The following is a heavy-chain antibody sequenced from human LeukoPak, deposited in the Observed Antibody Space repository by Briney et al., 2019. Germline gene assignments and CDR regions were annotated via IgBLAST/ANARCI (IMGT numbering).Heavy chain of an antibody. D-gene: IGHD3-10*01. J-gene: IGHJ4*01. Sequence: PSETLSLTCTVSGGSISTYYWSWIRQPPGKGLEWIGYISYSGSTKFNPSLRSRVTISADTSKNQISLKLNSVTAADTAVYYCARDLADGSGSYYSRPLGYWGQGTLVTVSS. CDR2: ISYSGST. CDR3: ARDLADGSGSYYSRPLGY. CDR1: GGSISTYY. V-gene: IGHV4-59*01.